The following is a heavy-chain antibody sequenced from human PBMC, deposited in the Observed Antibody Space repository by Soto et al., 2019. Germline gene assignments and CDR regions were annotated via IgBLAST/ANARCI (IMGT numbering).Heavy chain of an antibody. Sequence: QVQLVESGGGVVQPGRSLRLSCAASGFTFSSYGMHWVRQAPGKGLEWVAVISYDGSNKYYADSVKGRFTISRDNSKNTLYLQMNSLRDEDTAVYYCVNGRLLAVAGTEFDYWGQGTLVTVSS. CDR1: GFTFSSYG. D-gene: IGHD6-19*01. V-gene: IGHV3-30*18. CDR2: ISYDGSNK. CDR3: VNGRLLAVAGTEFDY. J-gene: IGHJ4*02.